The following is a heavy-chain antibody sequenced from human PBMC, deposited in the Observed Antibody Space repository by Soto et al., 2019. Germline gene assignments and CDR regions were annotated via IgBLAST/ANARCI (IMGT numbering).Heavy chain of an antibody. CDR3: ARVRYGDRNYYYYMDV. V-gene: IGHV4-59*01. CDR1: GGSISSYY. Sequence: KPSETLSLTCTVSGGSISSYYWSWIRQPPGKGLEWIGYIYYSGSTNYNPSLKSRVTISVDTSKNQFSLKLSSVTAADTAVYYCARVRYGDRNYYYYMDVWGKGTTVTVSS. D-gene: IGHD4-17*01. J-gene: IGHJ6*03. CDR2: IYYSGST.